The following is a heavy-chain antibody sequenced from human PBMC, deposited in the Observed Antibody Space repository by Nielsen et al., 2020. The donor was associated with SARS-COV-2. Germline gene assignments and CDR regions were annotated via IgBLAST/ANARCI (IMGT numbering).Heavy chain of an antibody. Sequence: GESLKISCAASGFTFSSYWMSWVRQAPGKGLEWVANIKQDGSEKYYVDSVKGRFTISRDNAKNSLYLQMNSLRAEDTAVYYCARDLSSSWYEAEPNAAFDIWGQGTMVTVSS. CDR3: ARDLSSSWYEAEPNAAFDI. V-gene: IGHV3-7*01. J-gene: IGHJ3*02. CDR1: GFTFSSYW. CDR2: IKQDGSEK. D-gene: IGHD6-13*01.